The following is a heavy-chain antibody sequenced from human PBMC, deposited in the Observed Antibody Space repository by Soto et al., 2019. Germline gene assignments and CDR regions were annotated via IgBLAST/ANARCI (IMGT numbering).Heavy chain of an antibody. Sequence: LRLSCAASGFTFSSYGMHWVRQAPGKGLEWVAVISYDGSNKYYADSVKGRFTISRDNSKNTLYLQMNSLRAEDTAVYYCAKEKGGGSFYYYYGMDVWGQGTTVTVSS. CDR1: GFTFSSYG. CDR3: AKEKGGGSFYYYYGMDV. V-gene: IGHV3-30*18. CDR2: ISYDGSNK. D-gene: IGHD1-26*01. J-gene: IGHJ6*02.